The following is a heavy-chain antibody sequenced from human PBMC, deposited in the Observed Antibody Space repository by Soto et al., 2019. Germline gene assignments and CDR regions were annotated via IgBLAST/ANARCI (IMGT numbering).Heavy chain of an antibody. D-gene: IGHD3-10*01. CDR1: GFTFSSYG. J-gene: IGHJ4*02. V-gene: IGHV3-30*03. Sequence: GGSLRLSCAASGFTFSSYGMHWVRQAPGKGLEWVAVISYDGSNKYYADSGKGRFTISRDNSKNTLYLQMNSLRAEDTAVYYCARAGSGSSSTRFDYWGQGTLVTVSS. CDR2: ISYDGSNK. CDR3: ARAGSGSSSTRFDY.